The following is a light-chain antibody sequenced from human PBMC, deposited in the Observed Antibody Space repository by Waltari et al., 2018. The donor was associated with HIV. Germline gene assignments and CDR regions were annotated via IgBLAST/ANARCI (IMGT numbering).Light chain of an antibody. Sequence: QSVLTQPPSVSGAPGQRVTIPCTGSSSNIGAGLDGHWSQQHPGTAHKLLPLGNTKRPSRVPARCPVSKSGTSASLAITGLQAEDDAEYYCQSYDTSLSGPVFGGGTKLTVL. J-gene: IGLJ2*01. CDR1: SSNIGAGLD. V-gene: IGLV1-40*01. CDR3: QSYDTSLSGPV. CDR2: GNT.